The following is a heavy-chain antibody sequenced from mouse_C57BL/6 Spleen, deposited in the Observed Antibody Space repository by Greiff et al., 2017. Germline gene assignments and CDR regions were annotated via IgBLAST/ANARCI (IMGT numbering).Heavy chain of an antibody. CDR3: ARLGRGAMDY. CDR1: GFTFSSYG. J-gene: IGHJ4*01. V-gene: IGHV5-6*01. D-gene: IGHD4-1*01. CDR2: ISSGGSYT. Sequence: EVNVVESGGDLVKPGGSLKLSCAASGFTFSSYGMSWVRQTPDKRLEWVATISSGGSYTYYPDSVKGRFTSSRDNAKNTLYLQMSSLKSEDTAMYYCARLGRGAMDYWGQGTSVTVSS.